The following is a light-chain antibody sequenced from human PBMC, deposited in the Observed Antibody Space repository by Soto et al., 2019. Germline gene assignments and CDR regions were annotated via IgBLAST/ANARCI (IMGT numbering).Light chain of an antibody. CDR2: GAS. Sequence: DIQMTQSPSSLSASVGDRVTVTCRASQSISNYLNWYQQKPGKAPKLLMYGASSLQSGVPSRFSGSGSGTDFNLTISSLQPEDFATYYCQQSYNTPFTFGPGTKVDIK. J-gene: IGKJ3*01. CDR1: QSISNY. V-gene: IGKV1-39*01. CDR3: QQSYNTPFT.